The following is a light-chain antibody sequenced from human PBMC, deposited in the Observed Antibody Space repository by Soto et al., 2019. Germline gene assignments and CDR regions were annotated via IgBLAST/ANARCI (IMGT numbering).Light chain of an antibody. V-gene: IGKV1-27*01. Sequence: DIQMTQSPSSLSASVGDRVIITCRASQGIDNYLAWYQQIPGKDPKLLIYAASTLQSGVPSRFSGSGSGTEFTLTISSLQPEDVASYYCQKYEGVPLTFGGGTRVEIK. CDR3: QKYEGVPLT. CDR2: AAS. J-gene: IGKJ4*01. CDR1: QGIDNY.